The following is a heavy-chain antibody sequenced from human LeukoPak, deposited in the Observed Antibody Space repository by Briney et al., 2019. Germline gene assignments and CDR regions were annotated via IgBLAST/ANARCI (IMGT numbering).Heavy chain of an antibody. CDR2: IYYSGST. CDR1: GGSIGTYY. D-gene: IGHD3-16*02. Sequence: PSETLSLTCTVSGGSIGTYYWSWIRQPPGKGLEWIGYIYYSGSTNYNPSLKSRVTISLDTSKNQFSLKLTSVTAADTAVYYCARGGVIVNLQHWGQGTLVTVSS. J-gene: IGHJ1*01. CDR3: ARGGVIVNLQH. V-gene: IGHV4-59*12.